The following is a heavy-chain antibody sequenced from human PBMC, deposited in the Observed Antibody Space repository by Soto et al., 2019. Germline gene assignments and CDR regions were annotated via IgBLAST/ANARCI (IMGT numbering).Heavy chain of an antibody. CDR1: GFTFDDYA. CDR3: AKEAGLVRFFAWLSTGLDA. CDR2: ISWNSGNK. J-gene: IGHJ6*02. Sequence: EVQLVESGGDLVQPGRSLRLSCAASGFTFDDYAMHWVRQAPGKGLEWVSGISWNSGNKGYADSVKGRFTISRDNAKNSLYLERNFLRAKNTALYYWAKEAGLVRFFAWLSTGLDAWGQGTAATAS. D-gene: IGHD3-9*01. V-gene: IGHV3-9*01.